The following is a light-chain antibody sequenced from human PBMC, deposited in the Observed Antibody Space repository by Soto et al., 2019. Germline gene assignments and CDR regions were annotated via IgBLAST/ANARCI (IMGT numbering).Light chain of an antibody. V-gene: IGLV2-14*01. CDR3: QSFDSRLTVI. J-gene: IGLJ2*01. CDR1: SSDVGGYNY. Sequence: QSALTQPASVSGSPGQSITISCTGTSSDVGGYNYVSWYQQHPGKAPKLLIYGDDKRPSWVSDRFSGSKSGTSASLAITGLQAEDEGAYYCQSFDSRLTVIFGGGTKLTVL. CDR2: GDD.